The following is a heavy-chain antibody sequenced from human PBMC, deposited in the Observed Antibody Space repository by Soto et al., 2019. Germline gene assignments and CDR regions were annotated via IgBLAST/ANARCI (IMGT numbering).Heavy chain of an antibody. Sequence: SETLSLTCAVSGGSISSGGYSWSWIRQPPGKGLEWIGYIYHSGSTYYNPSLKSRVTISVDRSKNQFSLKLSSVTAADTAVYYCARGGRYCSGGSCYRKAVTTTYYYYGMDVWGQGTTVTVSS. D-gene: IGHD2-15*01. CDR3: ARGGRYCSGGSCYRKAVTTTYYYYGMDV. V-gene: IGHV4-30-2*01. J-gene: IGHJ6*02. CDR2: IYHSGST. CDR1: GGSISSGGYS.